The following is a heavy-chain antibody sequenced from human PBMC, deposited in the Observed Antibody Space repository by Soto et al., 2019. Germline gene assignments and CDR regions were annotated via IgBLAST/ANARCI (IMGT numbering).Heavy chain of an antibody. V-gene: IGHV4-59*08. CDR3: ARRNYGDFYNWFDP. D-gene: IGHD4-17*01. Sequence: QVQLQESGPGLVKPSETLSLTCTVSGGSISSYYWSWIRQPPGKGLEWIGYIYYSGSTNYNPSLKCRVTISVDTSKNQFSLKLSSVTAADTAVYYCARRNYGDFYNWFDPWGQGTLVTVSS. CDR1: GGSISSYY. J-gene: IGHJ5*02. CDR2: IYYSGST.